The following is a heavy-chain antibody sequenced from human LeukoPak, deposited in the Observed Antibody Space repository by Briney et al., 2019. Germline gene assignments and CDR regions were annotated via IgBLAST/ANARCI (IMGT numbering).Heavy chain of an antibody. CDR3: ASSGIAAASNFDY. V-gene: IGHV3-48*01. D-gene: IGHD6-13*01. CDR1: GFTFSNYG. CDR2: ISSSSSTI. Sequence: GGSLRLSCAVSGFTFSNYGMQWVRQAPGKGLEWVSYISSSSSTIYYADSVKGRFTISRDNAKNSLYLQMNSLRAEDTAVYYCASSGIAAASNFDYWGQGTLVTASS. J-gene: IGHJ4*02.